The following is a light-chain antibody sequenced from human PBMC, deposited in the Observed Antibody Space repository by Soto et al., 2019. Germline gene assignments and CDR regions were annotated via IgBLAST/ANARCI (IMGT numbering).Light chain of an antibody. CDR1: QGPGSW. V-gene: IGKV1-12*01. Sequence: DIQMTQSPSSVSASVGDRVTITCRASQGPGSWFAWYQQKPGKAPQLLIYAASTLQSGAPSRFSGSRSGTDFTLAICSLKPEGFAPYYCQLANSFPRLWFGGGTRV. J-gene: IGKJ4*02. CDR2: AAS. CDR3: QLANSFPRLW.